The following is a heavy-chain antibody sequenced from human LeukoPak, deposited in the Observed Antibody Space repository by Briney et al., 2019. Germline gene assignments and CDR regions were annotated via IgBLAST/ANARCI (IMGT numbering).Heavy chain of an antibody. CDR1: GFTFSSYA. D-gene: IGHD4-17*01. CDR3: ASDGDYAGGGY. J-gene: IGHJ4*02. Sequence: PGRSLRLSCAASGFTFSSYAMHWVRQAPGKGLEWVAVISYDGSNKYYADSVKGRFTISRDNSKNTLYLQMNSLRAEDTAVYYCASDGDYAGGGYWGQGTLVTVSS. CDR2: ISYDGSNK. V-gene: IGHV3-30-3*01.